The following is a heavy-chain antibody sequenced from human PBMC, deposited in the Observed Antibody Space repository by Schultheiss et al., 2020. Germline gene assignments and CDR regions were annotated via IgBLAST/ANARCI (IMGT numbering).Heavy chain of an antibody. J-gene: IGHJ4*02. CDR1: GYTFTGYY. D-gene: IGHD6-19*01. CDR2: INTNTGNP. CDR3: ARERKSSGHYYYFDY. V-gene: IGHV7-4-1*02. Sequence: ASVKVSCKASGYTFTGYYMHWVRQAPGQGLEWMGWINTNTGNPTYAQGFTGRFVFSLDTSVSTAYLQISSLKAEDTAVYYCARERKSSGHYYYFDYWGQGTLVTGSS.